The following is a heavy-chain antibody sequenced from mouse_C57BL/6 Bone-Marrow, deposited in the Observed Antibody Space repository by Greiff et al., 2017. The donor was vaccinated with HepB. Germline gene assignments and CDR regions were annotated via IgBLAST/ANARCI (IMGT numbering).Heavy chain of an antibody. V-gene: IGHV5-12*01. CDR2: ISNGGGST. J-gene: IGHJ1*03. CDR3: ARQGITTANWYFDV. CDR1: GFTFRDYY. D-gene: IGHD1-2*01. Sequence: EVMLVESGGGLVQPGGSLKLSCAASGFTFRDYYMYWVRQTPEKRLEWVAYISNGGGSTYYPDTVKGRFTISRDNAKNTLYLQMSRLKSEDTAMYYCARQGITTANWYFDVWGTGTTVTVSS.